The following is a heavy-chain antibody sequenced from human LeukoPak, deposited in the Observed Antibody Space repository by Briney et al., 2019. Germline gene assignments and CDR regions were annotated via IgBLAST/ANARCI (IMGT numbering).Heavy chain of an antibody. J-gene: IGHJ5*02. CDR3: ASVPTYAQSNWFDP. Sequence: SETLSLTCTVSGGSISSYYWCWIRQPPGKGLEWIGYIYYSGSTNYNPSLKSRVTISVDTSKNQFSLKLSSVTAADTAVYYCASVPTYAQSNWFDPWGQGTLVTVSS. CDR1: GGSISSYY. D-gene: IGHD2-2*01. V-gene: IGHV4-59*01. CDR2: IYYSGST.